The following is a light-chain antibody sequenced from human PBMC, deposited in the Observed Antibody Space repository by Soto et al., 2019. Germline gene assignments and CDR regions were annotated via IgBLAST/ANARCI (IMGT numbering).Light chain of an antibody. CDR3: QQRSDWPPIT. CDR1: QSVGTF. V-gene: IGKV3-11*01. CDR2: DAS. J-gene: IGKJ5*01. Sequence: IVLTQSPATLSLSPGERATLSCRSSQSVGTFLAWYQQKPGQAPRLLIYDASNRATGIPARFSGSGSGTDFTLTSSTLEPEDFAVYFCQQRSDWPPITFGQGTRLEIK.